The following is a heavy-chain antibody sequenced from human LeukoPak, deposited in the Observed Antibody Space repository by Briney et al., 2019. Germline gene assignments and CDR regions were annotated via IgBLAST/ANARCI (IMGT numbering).Heavy chain of an antibody. CDR2: IDHSGST. D-gene: IGHD3-10*01. V-gene: IGHV4-34*01. CDR3: AREAEFSWFDP. Sequence: SETLSLTCAVSGGTFRGFFWSWIRQPPGKGPAWIGEIDHSGSTNYDPSLESRVTLSVDTSKNQFSLKLSSVTAADTAVYYCAREAEFSWFDPWGQGTLVTVSS. CDR1: GGTFRGFF. J-gene: IGHJ5*02.